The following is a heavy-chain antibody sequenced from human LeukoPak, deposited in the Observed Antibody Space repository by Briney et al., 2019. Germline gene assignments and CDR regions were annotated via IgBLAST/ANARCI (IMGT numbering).Heavy chain of an antibody. CDR2: INPNSGGT. CDR3: AREGSSGYYYFDY. CDR1: GYTFTSYG. Sequence: ASVKVSCKASGYTFTSYGISWVRQAPGQGLEWMGRINPNSGGTNYAQKFQGRVTMTRDTSISTAYMELSRLRSDDTAVYYCAREGSSGYYYFDYWGQGTLVTVSS. V-gene: IGHV1-2*06. J-gene: IGHJ4*02. D-gene: IGHD3-22*01.